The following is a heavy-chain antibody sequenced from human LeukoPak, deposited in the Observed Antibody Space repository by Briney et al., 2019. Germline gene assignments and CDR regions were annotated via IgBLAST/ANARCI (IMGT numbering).Heavy chain of an antibody. J-gene: IGHJ6*03. Sequence: SVKVSCKASGGTFSSYAISWVRQAPGQGLEWIGGLRPVFGPINSAQKFQDRVTLTKDDSTTTAYMELRSLRSEDTAVYYCATNPMTGYHLGDHFYFYMAVWGKGTTVTVS. CDR2: LRPVFGPI. CDR1: GGTFSSYA. V-gene: IGHV1-69*05. D-gene: IGHD1-20*01. CDR3: ATNPMTGYHLGDHFYFYMAV.